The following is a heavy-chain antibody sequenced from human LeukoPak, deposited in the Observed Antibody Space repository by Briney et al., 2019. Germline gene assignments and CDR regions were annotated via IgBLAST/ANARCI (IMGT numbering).Heavy chain of an antibody. CDR3: ARAQTYGDSRLLLDY. CDR1: GFTFGNYG. Sequence: PGGSLRLSCAPAGFTFGNYGMSWVRHAPGKGLEWVSGINWNGGSTGYADSVEGRFTISRDNAKNSQYLQMNNLRVEDTALYYCARAQTYGDSRLLLDYWGQGTLVTVSS. J-gene: IGHJ4*02. V-gene: IGHV3-20*04. D-gene: IGHD4-17*01. CDR2: INWNGGST.